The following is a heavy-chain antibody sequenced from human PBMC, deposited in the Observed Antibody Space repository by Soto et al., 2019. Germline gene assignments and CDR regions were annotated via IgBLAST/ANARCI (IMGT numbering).Heavy chain of an antibody. Sequence: EVQLVESGGGLVQPGRSLRLSCAASGFTFHDYAMHWVRQAPGKGLEWVSGISGSSGGIAYADSVKGRFTISRDNAKNSLYLQMNSLRAEDTALYYCATDPTMVATSNFDYWGQGTLVTFSS. J-gene: IGHJ4*02. CDR2: ISGSSGGI. CDR1: GFTFHDYA. CDR3: ATDPTMVATSNFDY. D-gene: IGHD5-12*01. V-gene: IGHV3-9*01.